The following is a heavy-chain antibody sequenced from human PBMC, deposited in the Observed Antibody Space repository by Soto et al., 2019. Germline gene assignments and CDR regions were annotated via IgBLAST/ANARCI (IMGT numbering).Heavy chain of an antibody. J-gene: IGHJ5*02. CDR2: LXXXRTXX. CDR3: VKGSWFDP. CDR1: GFTFSNDA. V-gene: IGHV3-23*01. Sequence: PGXSLRLSCAASGFTFSNDAMSWVRQAPGXXXXXXPXLXXXRTXXDHXAXXXXTFXXXXXXSKNTPSPQLKSMRAEDTAVYYCVKGSWFDPWGQGTLVTVSS.